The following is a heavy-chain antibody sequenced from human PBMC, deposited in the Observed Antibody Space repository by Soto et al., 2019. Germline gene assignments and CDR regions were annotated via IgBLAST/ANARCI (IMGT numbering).Heavy chain of an antibody. CDR1: GLTFSSYW. Sequence: GGSLRLSCAASGLTFSSYWMSWVRQAPGKGLEWVATLKEDGSDKYYVDSVKGRFTISRDNAKNSLYLQMNSLTAEDTAVYYCARDLGYCSGGTCYSVFDYWGRGTLVTVSS. D-gene: IGHD2-15*01. V-gene: IGHV3-7*01. CDR3: ARDLGYCSGGTCYSVFDY. CDR2: LKEDGSDK. J-gene: IGHJ4*02.